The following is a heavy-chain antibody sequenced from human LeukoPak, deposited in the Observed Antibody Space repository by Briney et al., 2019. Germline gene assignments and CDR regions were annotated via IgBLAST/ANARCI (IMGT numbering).Heavy chain of an antibody. CDR2: IKEDGSDK. CDR3: ATWGSIFGVTFFDY. V-gene: IGHV3-7*01. J-gene: IGHJ4*02. Sequence: PGGSLRLSCAASGFIFTNYWMTWVRQAPGKGLEWVATIKEDGSDKHYVDSVKGRFTISRDNAKNSLFLQMSSLRADDTAVYYCATWGSIFGVTFFDYWGQGTLDTVSS. CDR1: GFIFTNYW. D-gene: IGHD3-3*01.